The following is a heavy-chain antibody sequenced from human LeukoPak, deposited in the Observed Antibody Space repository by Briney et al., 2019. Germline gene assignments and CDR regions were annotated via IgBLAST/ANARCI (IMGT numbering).Heavy chain of an antibody. CDR2: ISHSGST. V-gene: IGHV4-34*01. J-gene: IGHJ6*03. CDR3: ARHGTRYYYYYMDV. CDR1: GGSFSGYY. Sequence: TSETLSLTCAVSGGSFSGYYWTWIRQPPGKGLEWIGEISHSGSTNYNPSLKSRVTFSVDTSKNQFSLKLSSVTAADTAVYYCARHGTRYYYYYMDVWGKGTTVTISS. D-gene: IGHD1-26*01.